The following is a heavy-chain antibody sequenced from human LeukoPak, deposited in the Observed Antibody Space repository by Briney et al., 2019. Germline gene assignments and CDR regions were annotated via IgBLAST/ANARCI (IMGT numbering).Heavy chain of an antibody. CDR3: ARDRGDGSHYYGMDV. CDR1: GGSFSGYY. Sequence: SETLSLTCAVYGGSFSGYYWSWIRQPPGKGLEWIGYIYYSGSTNYNPSLKSRVTISVDTSKNQFSLKLSSVTAADTAVYYCARDRGDGSHYYGMDVWGQGTTVTVSS. CDR2: IYYSGST. J-gene: IGHJ6*02. D-gene: IGHD5-24*01. V-gene: IGHV4-59*01.